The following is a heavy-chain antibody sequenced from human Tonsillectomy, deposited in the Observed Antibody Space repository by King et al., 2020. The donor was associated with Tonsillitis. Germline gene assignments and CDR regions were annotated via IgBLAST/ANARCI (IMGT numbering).Heavy chain of an antibody. J-gene: IGHJ4*02. CDR3: ARAVGYGPLYYFDY. Sequence: VQLQESGPGLVKPSETLSLTCTVSGDSISSNSYYWGWIRQPPGKGLEWIASIYFSGYTYYNPSLKSRVTISVATSKSQFSLKLSSVTAADTAVYYCARAVGYGPLYYFDYWGQGALVTVSS. CDR2: IYFSGYT. CDR1: GDSISSNSYY. D-gene: IGHD5-18*01. V-gene: IGHV4-39*01.